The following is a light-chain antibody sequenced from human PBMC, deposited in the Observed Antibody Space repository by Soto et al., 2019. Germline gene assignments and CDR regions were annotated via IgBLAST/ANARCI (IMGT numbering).Light chain of an antibody. V-gene: IGKV3-20*01. CDR3: QQYGSSPIT. J-gene: IGKJ5*01. Sequence: EIVLTQSPGTLSLSPGERATLSCRASQSVSSNFLAWYQQEPGQAPRLLIYGASSRATGIPDRFSGSGSGTDFTLTISRLEPEDFAVYYCQQYGSSPITFGQGTRLEIK. CDR2: GAS. CDR1: QSVSSNF.